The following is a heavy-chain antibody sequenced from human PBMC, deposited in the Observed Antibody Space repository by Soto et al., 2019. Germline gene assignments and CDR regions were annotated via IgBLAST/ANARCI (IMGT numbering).Heavy chain of an antibody. CDR3: ARDFISVRGVIRHYYMDV. J-gene: IGHJ6*03. V-gene: IGHV4-31*03. CDR2: IYYSGST. D-gene: IGHD3-10*01. CDR1: GGSISSGGYY. Sequence: SETLSLTCTVSGGSISSGGYYWSWIRQHPGKGLEWIGYIYYSGSTYYNPSLKSRVTISVDTSKNQFSLKLSSVTAADTAVYYCARDFISVRGVIRHYYMDVWGKGTTVTVSS.